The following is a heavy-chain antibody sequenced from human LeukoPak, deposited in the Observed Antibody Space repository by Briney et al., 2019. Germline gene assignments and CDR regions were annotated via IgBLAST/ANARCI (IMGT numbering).Heavy chain of an antibody. Sequence: SETLSLTCTVSGGSISSYYWSWIRQPPGKGLEWIGYIYYSGSTNYNPSLMSRVTISVDTSKNQFSLKLSSVTAADTAVYYCARVIAAAGPFDYWGQGTLVTVSS. CDR2: IYYSGST. J-gene: IGHJ4*02. CDR1: GGSISSYY. CDR3: ARVIAAAGPFDY. D-gene: IGHD6-13*01. V-gene: IGHV4-59*12.